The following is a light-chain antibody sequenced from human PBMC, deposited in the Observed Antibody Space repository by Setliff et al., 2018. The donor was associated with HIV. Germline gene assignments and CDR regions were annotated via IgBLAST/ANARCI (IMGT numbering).Light chain of an antibody. V-gene: IGLV2-14*01. Sequence: QSALTQPASVSGSPGQSITISCTGTSSDVGGYKYVSWYQHHPGKAPKLLIYEVNNRPSGVSNRFSGSKSGNTASLTISGLQAEDEAEYYCSSYAGSDSYVFGTGTKVTVL. CDR2: EVN. CDR3: SSYAGSDSYV. J-gene: IGLJ1*01. CDR1: SSDVGGYKY.